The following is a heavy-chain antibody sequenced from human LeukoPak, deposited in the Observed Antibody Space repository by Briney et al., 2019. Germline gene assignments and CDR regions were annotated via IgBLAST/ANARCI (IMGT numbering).Heavy chain of an antibody. D-gene: IGHD6-6*01. CDR1: GYTFTDYY. Sequence: GASVKVSCKASGYTFTDYYMHWVRPAPGQGLGWMGWINPKSGGTKYSQKFQGRVTMTRDTSISTAYMELNRLRSDDTAVYYCARDLSSYSSSSDNFDYWGQGTLVTVSS. V-gene: IGHV1-2*02. CDR2: INPKSGGT. J-gene: IGHJ4*02. CDR3: ARDLSSYSSSSDNFDY.